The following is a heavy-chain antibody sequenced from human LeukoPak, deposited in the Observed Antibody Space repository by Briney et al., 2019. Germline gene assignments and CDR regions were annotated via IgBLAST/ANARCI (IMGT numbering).Heavy chain of an antibody. D-gene: IGHD2-15*01. CDR3: AKQLGYCSDGSCYFPY. J-gene: IGHJ4*02. CDR1: GIPFSSYA. V-gene: IGHV3-23*01. Sequence: GGSLRLSCAASGIPFSSYAMSWVRQAPGKGLEWVSAISGGDGSTYYADSVKGRFTISRDNSKNTLSLQMNSLRAEDAAVYYCAKQLGYCSDGSCYFPYWGQGTLVTVSS. CDR2: ISGGDGST.